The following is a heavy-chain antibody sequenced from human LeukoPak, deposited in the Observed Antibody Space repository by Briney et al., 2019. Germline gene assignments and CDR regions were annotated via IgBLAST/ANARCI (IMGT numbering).Heavy chain of an antibody. CDR3: ARDPNTALVNGGDY. V-gene: IGHV1-69*01. D-gene: IGHD5-18*01. J-gene: IGHJ4*02. CDR2: IIPIFGTA. CDR1: GSTFSSYA. Sequence: SVKVSCKASGSTFSSYAISWVRQAPGQGLEWMGGIIPIFGTANYAQKFQGRVTITADESTSTAYMELSSLRSEDTAVYYCARDPNTALVNGGDYWGQGTLVTVSS.